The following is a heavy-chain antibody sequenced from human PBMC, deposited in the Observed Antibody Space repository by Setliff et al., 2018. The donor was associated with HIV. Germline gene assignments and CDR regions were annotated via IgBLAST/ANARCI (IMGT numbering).Heavy chain of an antibody. CDR3: SRDQTDGGNGEWRFRPRDYWYFDL. J-gene: IGHJ2*01. D-gene: IGHD2-15*01. Sequence: SETLSLTCTVSGYSISSGYYWGWIRQPPGKGLEWIGNIYHSGSTYYNPSLKSRVTISVDTSKNQFSLKLSSVTAADTAVYYCSRDQTDGGNGEWRFRPRDYWYFDLWGRGTLVTVSS. CDR1: GYSISSGYY. CDR2: IYHSGST. V-gene: IGHV4-38-2*02.